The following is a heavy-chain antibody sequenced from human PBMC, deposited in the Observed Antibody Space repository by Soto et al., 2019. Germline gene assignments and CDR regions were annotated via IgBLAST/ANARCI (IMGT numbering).Heavy chain of an antibody. Sequence: SETLSLTCAVSGDSISSPNWWSWYRQPPGKGLELVGEMFASGSSNYNPSLNGRVTMSLGTSKNHFSLRLTSLTAADTAIYYCAREGFDHRPDYWGQGIPVTVSS. CDR2: MFASGSS. J-gene: IGHJ4*02. CDR3: AREGFDHRPDY. CDR1: GDSISSPNW. V-gene: IGHV4-4*02.